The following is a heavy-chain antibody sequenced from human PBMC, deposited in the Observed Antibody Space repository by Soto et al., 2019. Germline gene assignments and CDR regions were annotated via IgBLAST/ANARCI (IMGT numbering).Heavy chain of an antibody. D-gene: IGHD3-22*01. Sequence: AASVKVSCKASGGTFSSHAISWVRQAPGQGLEWMGGIIPIFGTANYAQKFQGRVTITADESTSTAYMELSSLRSEDTAVYYCAMYYYDSSGYGYWGQGTLVTVSS. CDR1: GGTFSSHA. J-gene: IGHJ4*02. CDR3: AMYYYDSSGYGY. CDR2: IIPIFGTA. V-gene: IGHV1-69*13.